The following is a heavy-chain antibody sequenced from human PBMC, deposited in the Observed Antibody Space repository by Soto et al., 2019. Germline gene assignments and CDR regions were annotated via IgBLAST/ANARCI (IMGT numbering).Heavy chain of an antibody. CDR3: TTHLACVQWLLVWDH. Sequence: GGSLRLSCAASGFTFSNAWMSWVRQAPGKGLEWVGRIKSKTDGVTTDYAAPVKGRFTIAREDSKNLLYLQADSLKTEDTAVYYCTTHLACVQWLLVWDHWGQGTLVTVSS. V-gene: IGHV3-15*01. CDR2: IKSKTDGVTT. CDR1: GFTFSNAW. D-gene: IGHD3-22*01. J-gene: IGHJ4*02.